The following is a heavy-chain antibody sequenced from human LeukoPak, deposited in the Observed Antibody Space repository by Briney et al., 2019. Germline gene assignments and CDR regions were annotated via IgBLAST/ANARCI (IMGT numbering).Heavy chain of an antibody. CDR2: ISGSGGST. Sequence: PGGSLRLSCAASGFTFSSYAMTWVRQAPGKALEWVSAISGSGGSTYYADSVKGRFTISRDNSKNTLYLQMNSLRAEDTAVYYCAKDSAATVRYNWFDPWGQGTLVTVSS. J-gene: IGHJ5*02. V-gene: IGHV3-23*01. CDR1: GFTFSSYA. D-gene: IGHD2-15*01. CDR3: AKDSAATVRYNWFDP.